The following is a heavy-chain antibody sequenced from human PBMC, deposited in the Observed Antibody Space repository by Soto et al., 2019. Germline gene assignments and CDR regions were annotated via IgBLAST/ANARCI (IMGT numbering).Heavy chain of an antibody. CDR3: AKDSYGSSSYYYGMDV. CDR1: GFTFSSYA. V-gene: IGHV3-23*01. D-gene: IGHD6-6*01. CDR2: ISGSGGST. Sequence: PVGSLRLSCAASGFTFSSYAMSWVRQAPGKGLEWVSAISGSGGSTYYADSVKGRFTISRDNSKNTLYLQMNSLRAEDTAVYYCAKDSYGSSSYYYGMDVWGQGTTVTVSS. J-gene: IGHJ6*02.